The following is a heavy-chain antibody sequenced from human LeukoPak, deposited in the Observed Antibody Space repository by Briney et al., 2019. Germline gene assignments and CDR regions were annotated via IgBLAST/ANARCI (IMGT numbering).Heavy chain of an antibody. Sequence: PSETLSLTCTVSGYSISSGYYWGWIRQPPGKGLECIGSIYHSGSTDYNPSLKSRVTISIDTSKNQLSLKLSSVPAADTAVYYCARTVADNHLNWFDPWGQGTLVTVSS. CDR2: IYHSGST. CDR3: ARTVADNHLNWFDP. J-gene: IGHJ5*02. D-gene: IGHD6-19*01. V-gene: IGHV4-38-2*02. CDR1: GYSISSGYY.